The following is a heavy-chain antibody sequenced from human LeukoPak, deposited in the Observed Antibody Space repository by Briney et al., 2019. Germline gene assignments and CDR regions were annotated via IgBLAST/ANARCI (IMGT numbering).Heavy chain of an antibody. J-gene: IGHJ4*02. V-gene: IGHV3-30*02. CDR2: IRYDGSNK. Sequence: GGSLRLSCAASGFTFSSYGMHWVRQAPGKGLEWVAFIRYDGSNKYYADSVKGRFTISRDNSKNTPYLQMNSLRAEDTAVYYCAKDTWEEGQLLPFDYWGQGTLVTVSS. D-gene: IGHD2-2*01. CDR3: AKDTWEEGQLLPFDY. CDR1: GFTFSSYG.